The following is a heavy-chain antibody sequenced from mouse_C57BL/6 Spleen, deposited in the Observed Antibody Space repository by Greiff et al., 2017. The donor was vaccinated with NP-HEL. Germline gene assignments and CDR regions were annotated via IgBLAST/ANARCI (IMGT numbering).Heavy chain of an antibody. CDR2: IHPNSGST. D-gene: IGHD2-3*01. V-gene: IGHV1-64*01. Sequence: QVQLQQPGAELVKPGASVKLSCKASGYTFTSYWMHWVKQRPGQGLEWIGMIHPNSGSTNYNEKFKSKATLTVDKSSSTASMQLSSLTSEDSAVYYCARTYDGYYGGYFDDWGQGTTLTVSS. J-gene: IGHJ2*01. CDR3: ARTYDGYYGGYFDD. CDR1: GYTFTSYW.